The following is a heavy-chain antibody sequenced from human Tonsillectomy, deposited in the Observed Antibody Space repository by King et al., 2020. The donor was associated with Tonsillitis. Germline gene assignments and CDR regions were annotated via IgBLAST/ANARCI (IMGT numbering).Heavy chain of an antibody. CDR2: IYYSGST. D-gene: IGHD5-12*01. V-gene: IGHV4-59*01. Sequence: VQLQESGPGLVKPSETLSLTCTVSGGSISSYYWSWIRQPPGKGLEWIGYIYYSGSTNYNPSLKSRVTISVDTSKNQFSLTLSSVTAADTAVYYCAREVAGFDYYYMDVWGKGTTVTVSS. J-gene: IGHJ6*03. CDR1: GGSISSYY. CDR3: AREVAGFDYYYMDV.